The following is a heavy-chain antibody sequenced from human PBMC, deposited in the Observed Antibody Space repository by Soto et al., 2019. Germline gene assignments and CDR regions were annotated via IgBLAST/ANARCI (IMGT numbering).Heavy chain of an antibody. CDR2: IYYSGST. D-gene: IGHD1-26*01. Sequence: SETLSLTCTVSGGSISSYYWSWIRQPPGKGLEWIGYIYYSGSTNYNPSLKSRVTISVDTSKNQFSLKLSSVTAADTAVYYCARQRPNGSYYYFDYWGQGTLVTVSS. V-gene: IGHV4-59*08. J-gene: IGHJ4*02. CDR3: ARQRPNGSYYYFDY. CDR1: GGSISSYY.